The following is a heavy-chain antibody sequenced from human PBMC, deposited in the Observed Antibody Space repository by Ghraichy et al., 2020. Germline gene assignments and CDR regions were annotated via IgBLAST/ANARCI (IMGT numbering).Heavy chain of an antibody. CDR2: INPNSGGT. D-gene: IGHD2-2*01. V-gene: IGHV1-2*02. CDR1: GYTFTAYY. CDR3: ARDPNCSSTSCFWFDP. Sequence: ASVKVSCKASGYTFTAYYMHWVRQAPGQGLEWMGWINPNSGGTNYAQKFQGRVTMTRDTSINTAYMELSRLRSDDTAVYYCARDPNCSSTSCFWFDPWGQGTLVTVSS. J-gene: IGHJ5*02.